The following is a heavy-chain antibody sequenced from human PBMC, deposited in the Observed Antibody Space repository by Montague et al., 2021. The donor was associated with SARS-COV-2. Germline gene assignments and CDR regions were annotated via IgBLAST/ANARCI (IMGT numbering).Heavy chain of an antibody. Sequence: SETLSLTCTVSGGSISSYYWSWIRQPPGKGLEWIGEINHSGSTNYNQSLKIRVTISVDTYKNQFSLKLSSVTAADTAVYYCARGPRITMIVVVITDIWFDPWGQGTLVTVSS. CDR2: INHSGST. D-gene: IGHD3-22*01. V-gene: IGHV4-34*01. J-gene: IGHJ5*02. CDR3: ARGPRITMIVVVITDIWFDP. CDR1: GGSISSYY.